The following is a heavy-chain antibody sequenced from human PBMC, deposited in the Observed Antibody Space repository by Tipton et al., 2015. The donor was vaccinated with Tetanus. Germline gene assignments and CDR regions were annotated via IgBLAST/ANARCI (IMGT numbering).Heavy chain of an antibody. J-gene: IGHJ4*02. V-gene: IGHV1-69*01. D-gene: IGHD6-19*01. CDR3: ARADRSGWSRPDY. Sequence: QAQLVQSGAEVKKPGSSVKVSCKASGGSFNNYAITWVRQAPGQGLEFMGGIIPMFGRGDYPKKFQGRVTITADESTSTGYMELSSLASEDPAVYYCARADRSGWSRPDYWGQGTLVAVPS. CDR1: GGSFNNYA. CDR2: IIPMFGRG.